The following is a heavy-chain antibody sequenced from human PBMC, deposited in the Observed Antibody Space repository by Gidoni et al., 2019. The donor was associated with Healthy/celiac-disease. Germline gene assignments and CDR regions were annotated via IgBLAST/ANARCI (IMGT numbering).Heavy chain of an antibody. J-gene: IGHJ3*02. Sequence: EVQLVESGGGLVQPGGSLRLSCSASGFTFSSYAMHWVRQAPGKGLEYVSAISSNGGSTYYADSVKGRFTISRDNSKNTLYRQMSSLRAEDTAVYYCVKPLVGATDRGAFDIWGQGTMVTVSS. CDR3: VKPLVGATDRGAFDI. CDR2: ISSNGGST. D-gene: IGHD1-26*01. V-gene: IGHV3-64D*06. CDR1: GFTFSSYA.